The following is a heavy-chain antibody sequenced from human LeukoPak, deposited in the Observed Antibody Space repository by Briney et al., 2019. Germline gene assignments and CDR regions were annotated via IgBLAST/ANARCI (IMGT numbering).Heavy chain of an antibody. J-gene: IGHJ4*02. Sequence: SETLSLTCTVSGGSISSYYWSWIRQPPGKGLEWIGYIYYSGSTNYNPSLKSRVTISVDTSKNQFSLKLSSVTAADTAVYYCARYRLGSYSYGYDYWGQGTLVTVSS. D-gene: IGHD5-18*01. V-gene: IGHV4-59*01. CDR2: IYYSGST. CDR1: GGSISSYY. CDR3: ARYRLGSYSYGYDY.